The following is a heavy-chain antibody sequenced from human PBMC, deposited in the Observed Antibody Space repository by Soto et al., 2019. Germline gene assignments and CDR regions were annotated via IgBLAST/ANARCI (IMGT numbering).Heavy chain of an antibody. CDR3: ARGDYDILTGYRNYYYYGMDV. Sequence: SVKVSCKASGGTFSSYAISWVRQAPGQGLEWMGGIIPIFGTANYAQKFQGRVTITADESTSTAYMELSSLRSEDTAVYYCARGDYDILTGYRNYYYYGMDVWGQGTTVTVSS. CDR2: IIPIFGTA. J-gene: IGHJ6*02. V-gene: IGHV1-69*13. D-gene: IGHD3-9*01. CDR1: GGTFSSYA.